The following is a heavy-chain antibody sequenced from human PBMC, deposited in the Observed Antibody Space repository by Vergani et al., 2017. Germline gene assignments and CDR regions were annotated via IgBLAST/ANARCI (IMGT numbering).Heavy chain of an antibody. D-gene: IGHD5-24*01. J-gene: IGHJ5*02. CDR2: VHTDGTA. CDR3: ARDQWDDDGPRGWFAP. CDR1: GGSTSSGGYF. Sequence: QVQLQESGPGLVKPSQTLSLTCTVSGGSTSSGGYFWSWIRQPAGKGLEWLGRVHTDGTAYYNPSLRTRVRLSADLSQSQFSLKMTSLTAADTAVYFCARDQWDDDGPRGWFAPWGQGILVTVSS. V-gene: IGHV4-61*02.